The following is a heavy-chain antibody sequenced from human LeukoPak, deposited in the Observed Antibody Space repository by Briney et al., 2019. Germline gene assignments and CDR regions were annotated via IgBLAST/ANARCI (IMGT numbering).Heavy chain of an antibody. D-gene: IGHD6-13*01. CDR1: GFTFSSYW. Sequence: GSLRLSCAASGFTFSSYWMHWVRQAPGKRLVWVSRINSDGSSTSYADSVKGRFTISRDNAKNTLYLQMNSLRAEDTAVYYCAREGIAAAGIDPWGQGTLVTVSS. CDR2: INSDGSST. V-gene: IGHV3-74*01. CDR3: AREGIAAAGIDP. J-gene: IGHJ5*02.